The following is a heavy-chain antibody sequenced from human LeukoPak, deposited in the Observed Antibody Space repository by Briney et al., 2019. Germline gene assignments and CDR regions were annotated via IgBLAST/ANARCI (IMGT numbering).Heavy chain of an antibody. D-gene: IGHD3-10*01. Sequence: SSETLSLTCAVYGGSFSGYYWSWIRQPPGKGLEWIGEINHSGSTNYNPSLKSRVTISVDTSKNQFSLKLSSVTAADTAVYYCARGHQMYYYGSGSTSGFDYWGQGTLVTVSS. J-gene: IGHJ4*02. V-gene: IGHV4-34*01. CDR1: GGSFSGYY. CDR3: ARGHQMYYYGSGSTSGFDY. CDR2: INHSGST.